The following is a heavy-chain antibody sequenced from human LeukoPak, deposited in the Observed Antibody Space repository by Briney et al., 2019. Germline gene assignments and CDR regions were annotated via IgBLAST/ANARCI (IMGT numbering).Heavy chain of an antibody. CDR1: GGSISSYY. D-gene: IGHD1-26*01. V-gene: IGHV4-59*01. J-gene: IGHJ4*02. CDR3: ARDREATFDY. CDR2: IYYSGST. Sequence: SETLSLTCTVSGGSISSYYWSWIRQPPGKGLEWIGYIYYSGSTNYNPSPKSRVTISVDTSKNQFSLKLSSVTAADTAVYYCARDREATFDYWGQGTLVTVSS.